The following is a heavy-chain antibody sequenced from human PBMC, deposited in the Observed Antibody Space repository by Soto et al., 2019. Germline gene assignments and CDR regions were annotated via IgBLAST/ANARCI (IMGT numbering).Heavy chain of an antibody. CDR2: ISPYNDYT. D-gene: IGHD3-16*01. CDR1: GYTFIRYG. V-gene: IGHV1-18*01. Sequence: QVQLVQSAAEVKKPGASVRVSCKASGYTFIRYGIAWVRQAPGQGLEWMGWISPYNDYTIYAQKLQGRVTMTADTSTRTVYMELRGLKSDDTAVYSCARGGYYDNTWGKLSHYGLDVWGQGTSVTGSS. CDR3: ARGGYYDNTWGKLSHYGLDV. J-gene: IGHJ6*02.